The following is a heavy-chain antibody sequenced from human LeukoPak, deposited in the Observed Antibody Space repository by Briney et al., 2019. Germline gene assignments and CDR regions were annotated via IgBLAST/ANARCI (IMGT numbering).Heavy chain of an antibody. D-gene: IGHD6-13*01. J-gene: IGHJ4*02. CDR2: IRQDGSEK. Sequence: PGGSLRLSCAASGLSFSSYWMSWVRQAPGKGLQWVATIRQDGSEKYYMDSVKGRFTISRDNAKNSLYLQMNSLRAEDTAVYYCARSSGGLGYSSSWYFFGPPEPFDYWGQGTLVTVSS. V-gene: IGHV3-7*01. CDR1: GLSFSSYW. CDR3: ARSSGGLGYSSSWYFFGPPEPFDY.